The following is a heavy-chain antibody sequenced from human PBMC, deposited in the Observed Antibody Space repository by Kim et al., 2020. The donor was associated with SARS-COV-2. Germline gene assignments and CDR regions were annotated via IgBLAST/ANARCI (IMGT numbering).Heavy chain of an antibody. J-gene: IGHJ4*02. Sequence: YAQKFQGRVPITADKSTGPAYLELSSLRSEDTAVYYCARTAVAGSSPDYWGQGTLVTVSS. D-gene: IGHD6-19*01. V-gene: IGHV1-69*02. CDR3: ARTAVAGSSPDY.